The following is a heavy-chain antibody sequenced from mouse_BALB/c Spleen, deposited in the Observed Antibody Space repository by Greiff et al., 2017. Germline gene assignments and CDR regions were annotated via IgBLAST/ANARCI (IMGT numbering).Heavy chain of an antibody. CDR2: INPSNGGT. Sequence: VQLQQSGAELVKPGASVKLSCKASGYTFTSYYMYWVKQRPGQGLEWIGEINPSNGGTNFNEKFKSKATLTVDKSSSTAYMQLSSLTSEDSAVYYCTRSAYYGKEGAYWGQGTLVTVSA. CDR3: TRSAYYGKEGAY. J-gene: IGHJ3*01. CDR1: GYTFTSYY. V-gene: IGHV1S81*02. D-gene: IGHD2-10*01.